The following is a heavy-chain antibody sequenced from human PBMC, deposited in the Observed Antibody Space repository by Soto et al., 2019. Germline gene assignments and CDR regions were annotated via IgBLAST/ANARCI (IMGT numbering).Heavy chain of an antibody. CDR3: ARLVVVVAAADYGMDV. CDR2: INHSGST. Sequence: QVQLQQWGAGLLKPSETLSLTCAVYGGSFGGYYWSWFRQPPGKGRGWIGEINHSGSTNYNPSLKSRVTISVDTSKNQFSLKLSSVTAADTAVYYCARLVVVVAAADYGMDVWGQGTTVTVSS. V-gene: IGHV4-34*01. CDR1: GGSFGGYY. J-gene: IGHJ6*02. D-gene: IGHD2-15*01.